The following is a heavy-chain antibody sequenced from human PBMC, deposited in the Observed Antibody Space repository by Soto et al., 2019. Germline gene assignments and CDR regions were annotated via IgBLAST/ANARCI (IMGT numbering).Heavy chain of an antibody. V-gene: IGHV3-23*01. D-gene: IGHD6-13*01. CDR3: AKNPLSTYSSSWYYYYMDV. CDR1: GFTFSSYA. J-gene: IGHJ6*03. CDR2: ISGSGGST. Sequence: GGSLRLSCAASGFTFSSYAMSWVRQAPGKGLEWVSAISGSGGSTYYADSVKGRFTISRDNSKNTLYLQMNSLRAEDTAVYYCAKNPLSTYSSSWYYYYMDVWGKGTTVTVS.